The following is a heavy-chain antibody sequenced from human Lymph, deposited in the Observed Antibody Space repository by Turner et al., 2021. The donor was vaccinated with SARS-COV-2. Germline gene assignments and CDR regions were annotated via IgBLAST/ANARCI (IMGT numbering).Heavy chain of an antibody. J-gene: IGHJ4*02. CDR3: AKNEMALIVVVITLFDY. D-gene: IGHD3-22*01. CDR1: GFTFSSYA. Sequence: EVQLLESGGGLVQPGGSMRLSCAGSGFTFSSYAMSWVRQAPGKGLEWVLSISGGGGSTYYADSVKGRFTISRDNSKNTLYLQMNSLRAEDTAVYYCAKNEMALIVVVITLFDYWGQGTLVTVSS. V-gene: IGHV3-23*01. CDR2: ISGGGGST.